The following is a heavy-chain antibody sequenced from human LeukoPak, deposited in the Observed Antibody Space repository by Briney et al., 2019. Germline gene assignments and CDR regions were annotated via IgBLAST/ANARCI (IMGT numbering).Heavy chain of an antibody. J-gene: IGHJ4*02. V-gene: IGHV3-48*03. Sequence: GSLRLSCAASGFTFSSYEMNWVRQAPGKGLEWVSYISSSGSTIYYADSVKGRFTISRDNAKNSLYLQMNSLRAEDTAVYYCARDGADSSGYYYKSLLFDYWGQGTLVTVSS. CDR3: ARDGADSSGYYYKSLLFDY. CDR1: GFTFSSYE. D-gene: IGHD3-22*01. CDR2: ISSSGSTI.